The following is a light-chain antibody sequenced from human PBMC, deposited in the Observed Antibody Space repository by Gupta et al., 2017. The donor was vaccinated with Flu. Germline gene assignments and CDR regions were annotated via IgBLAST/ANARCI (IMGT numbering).Light chain of an antibody. CDR1: SSDVGGYNY. CDR3: SSYATNSALVV. CDR2: EVT. J-gene: IGLJ3*02. Sequence: QSALTQPASVSGSPGQSTTISCTGTSSDVGGYNYVSWYQQYPGKAPKLMIYEVTHRPSGVSNRFSGSKSGNTASLTISGLQAEDEADYYCSSYATNSALVVFGGGTKLTVL. V-gene: IGLV2-14*01.